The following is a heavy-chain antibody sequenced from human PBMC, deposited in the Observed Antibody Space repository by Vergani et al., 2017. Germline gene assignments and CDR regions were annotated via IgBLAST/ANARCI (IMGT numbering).Heavy chain of an antibody. D-gene: IGHD3-10*01. J-gene: IGHJ6*02. Sequence: EVQLLESGGGLVQPGGSLRLSCAASGFTFSSYAMSWVRQAPGKGLEWVSAISGSGGSTYYADSVKGRFTISRDNSKNTLYLQMNSLRAEDKAVYYCAKDIYNTMVRGVIPGGMDVWGQGTTVTVSS. V-gene: IGHV3-23*01. CDR1: GFTFSSYA. CDR2: ISGSGGST. CDR3: AKDIYNTMVRGVIPGGMDV.